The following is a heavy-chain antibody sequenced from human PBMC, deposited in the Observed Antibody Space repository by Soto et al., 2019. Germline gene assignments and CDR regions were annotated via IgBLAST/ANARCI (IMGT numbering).Heavy chain of an antibody. D-gene: IGHD3-3*01. J-gene: IGHJ5*02. V-gene: IGHV4-4*07. Sequence: SETLSFTGPVSVGAISGYYWTWIRQPAGKGLEWIGRIYSSGGTKYNPSLKSRVDMSLDMSKNQFSLRLNSVTAADTAVYYCARGQRFSDSFDPWGQGTLVTVSS. CDR2: IYSSGGT. CDR3: ARGQRFSDSFDP. CDR1: VGAISGYY.